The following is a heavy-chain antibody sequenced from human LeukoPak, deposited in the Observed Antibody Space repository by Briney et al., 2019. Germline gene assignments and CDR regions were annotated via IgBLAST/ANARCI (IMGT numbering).Heavy chain of an antibody. Sequence: GASVKVSCKASGYTVTSYGMNWVRQAPGQGLEWLGIINTSGATTRYGQNFKGRVTATRDTSTSTVYMEMSSLNSEDTAVYYCARGLESSGWYGMDVWGQGTTIIVSS. D-gene: IGHD6-19*01. CDR2: INTSGATT. CDR3: ARGLESSGWYGMDV. V-gene: IGHV1-46*01. CDR1: GYTVTSYG. J-gene: IGHJ6*02.